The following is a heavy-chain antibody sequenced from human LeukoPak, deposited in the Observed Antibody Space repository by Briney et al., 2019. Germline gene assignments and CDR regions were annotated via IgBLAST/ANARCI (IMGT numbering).Heavy chain of an antibody. CDR2: MNPNSGNT. V-gene: IGHV1-8*03. CDR1: GYTFTSYD. CDR3: ARSRAVRGVIIRRVYYFDY. D-gene: IGHD3-10*01. Sequence: ASVKVSCKASGYTFTSYDINWVRQATGQGLEWMGWMNPNSGNTGYAQKFQGRVTITRNTSISTAYMGLSSLRSEDTAVYYCARSRAVRGVIIRRVYYFDYWGQGTPVTVSS. J-gene: IGHJ4*02.